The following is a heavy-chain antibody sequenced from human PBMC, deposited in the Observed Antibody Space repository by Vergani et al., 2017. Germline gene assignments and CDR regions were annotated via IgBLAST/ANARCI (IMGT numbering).Heavy chain of an antibody. CDR3: AREGNYYDSTGFGPGGSFD. CDR1: GFTFSSYS. Sequence: QVQLVESGGGVVQPGGSLRLSCAASGFTFSSYSMHWVRQAPGKGLEWVAFIRYDGSNKYYADSVKGRFTISRDNSKNTLYLQMNSLRAEDTAVYYCAREGNYYDSTGFGPGGSFDWGPGTLVTVSS. V-gene: IGHV3-30*02. D-gene: IGHD3-22*01. J-gene: IGHJ4*02. CDR2: IRYDGSNK.